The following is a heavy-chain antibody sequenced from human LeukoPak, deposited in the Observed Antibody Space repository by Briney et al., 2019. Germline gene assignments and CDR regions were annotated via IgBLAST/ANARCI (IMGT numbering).Heavy chain of an antibody. Sequence: QPGRSLRLSCAASGFTFSSYGMHWVRQAPGKGLEWVSAISGSGGSTYYADSVKGRFTISRDNSKNTLYLQMNSLRAEDTAVYYCAKRRGYYPDWGQGTLVTVSS. CDR2: ISGSGGST. CDR1: GFTFSSYG. D-gene: IGHD3-3*01. J-gene: IGHJ4*02. CDR3: AKRRGYYPD. V-gene: IGHV3-23*01.